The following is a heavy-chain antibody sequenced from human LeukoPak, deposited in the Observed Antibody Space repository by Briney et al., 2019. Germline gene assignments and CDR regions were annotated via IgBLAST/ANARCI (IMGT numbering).Heavy chain of an antibody. CDR3: ARARIPAAMLYYYYGMDV. CDR1: GDSVSSNSAA. D-gene: IGHD2-2*01. Sequence: SQTLSLTCAISGDSVSSNSAAWNWIRQSPSRGLEWLGRANYRSKWYNDYAVSVKSRITINPDTSKNQFSLQLNSVTPEDTAVYYCARARIPAAMLYYYYGMDVWGQGTTVTVSS. V-gene: IGHV6-1*01. CDR2: ANYRSKWYN. J-gene: IGHJ6*02.